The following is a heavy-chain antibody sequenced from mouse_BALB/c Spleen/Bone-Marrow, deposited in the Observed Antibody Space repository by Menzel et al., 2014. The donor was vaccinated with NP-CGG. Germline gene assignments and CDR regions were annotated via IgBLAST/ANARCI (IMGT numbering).Heavy chain of an antibody. CDR1: GFTFSSYG. Sequence: DVKLVESGGDLVKPGGSLKLSCAASGFTFSSYGMSWVRQTPDKRLEWVATISTGGSQTYYTDSVKGRFTISRDNAKNTLCLQMSSLKSEDSAIYYCARRGYDNSYWYFGVWGAGTTVTVSS. CDR3: ARRGYDNSYWYFGV. V-gene: IGHV5-6*02. D-gene: IGHD2-3*01. CDR2: ISTGGSQT. J-gene: IGHJ1*01.